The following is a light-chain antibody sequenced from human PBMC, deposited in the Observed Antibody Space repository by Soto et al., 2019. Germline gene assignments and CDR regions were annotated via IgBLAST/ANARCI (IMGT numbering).Light chain of an antibody. J-gene: IGKJ1*01. Sequence: EIVMTQSPATLSVSPGERATLSCRASQSISSNLAWYQQKPGQAPRLLMYGASTRATGVPARFRGSGSGTDFTLTISALQSEDFAVYYCQHYNNWPPWTFGQGTKVEI. V-gene: IGKV3-15*01. CDR1: QSISSN. CDR3: QHYNNWPPWT. CDR2: GAS.